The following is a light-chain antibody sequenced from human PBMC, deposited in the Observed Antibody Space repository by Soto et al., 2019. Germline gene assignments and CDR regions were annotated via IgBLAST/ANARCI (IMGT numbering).Light chain of an antibody. J-gene: IGKJ1*01. V-gene: IGKV4-1*01. Sequence: IVMTQSPDSLAVSLGERATINCKSSQSVLLRSTNKNYLAWYQQKPGQPPKLLISWASTRKSGVPDRFSGSGSGTDFTLTVSSLQAEDVAVYYCQQYDTMPLGTFGQGTKVEIK. CDR1: QSVLLRSTNKNY. CDR3: QQYDTMPLGT. CDR2: WAS.